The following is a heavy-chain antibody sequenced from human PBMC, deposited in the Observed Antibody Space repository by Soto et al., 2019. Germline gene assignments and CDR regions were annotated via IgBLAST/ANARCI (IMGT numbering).Heavy chain of an antibody. V-gene: IGHV3-9*01. CDR1: GFTFDDYA. CDR3: AKDIQMTPVTTFDY. Sequence: PGGSLRLSCAASGFTFDDYAMHWVRQAPGKGLEWVSGISWNSRNIGYADSVKGRFTISRDNAKNSLYLQMNSLRAEDTALYYCAKDIQMTPVTTFDYWGQGTLVTVSS. J-gene: IGHJ4*02. CDR2: ISWNSRNI. D-gene: IGHD4-17*01.